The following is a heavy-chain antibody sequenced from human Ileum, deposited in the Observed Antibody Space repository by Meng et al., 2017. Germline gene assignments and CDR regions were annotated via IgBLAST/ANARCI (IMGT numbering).Heavy chain of an antibody. CDR2: AGT. V-gene: IGHV4-61*08. Sequence: VPLQESGQGLVGPSDTLSLICTVSGGSVSTSDYQWGWIRQPPGKGLEWIGYAGTNYNPSLKSRVTISVDTSKRQFSLKLTSVTAADTAVYYCARDHWGSLDYWGQGILVTVSS. J-gene: IGHJ4*02. CDR1: GGSVSTSDYQ. D-gene: IGHD7-27*01. CDR3: ARDHWGSLDY.